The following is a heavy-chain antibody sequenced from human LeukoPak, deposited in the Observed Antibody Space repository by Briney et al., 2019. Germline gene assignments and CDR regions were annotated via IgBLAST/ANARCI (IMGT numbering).Heavy chain of an antibody. D-gene: IGHD7-27*01. Sequence: PGGSLRLSCAASGFTFSDFYMSWIRQAPGKGLEWLSYISSSGTTIYYADSVKGRFTISRDNAKNSLNLQMNSLRAEDTAVYYCAKDSNWGPLYYFDYWGQGTLVTVSS. CDR1: GFTFSDFY. CDR3: AKDSNWGPLYYFDY. CDR2: ISSSGTTI. J-gene: IGHJ4*02. V-gene: IGHV3-11*01.